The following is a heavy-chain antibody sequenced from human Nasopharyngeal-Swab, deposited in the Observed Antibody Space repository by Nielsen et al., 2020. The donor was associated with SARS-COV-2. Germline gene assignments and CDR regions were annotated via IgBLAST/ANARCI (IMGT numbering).Heavy chain of an antibody. CDR3: AKTDISGYDAFDI. CDR1: GFTFDDYA. CDR2: ISWNSGSI. J-gene: IGHJ3*02. Sequence: GGSLRLSCAASGFTFDDYAMHWVQQAPGKGLEWVSGISWNSGSIVYADSVKGRFTISRDNAKNSLYLQMNSLRAEDTALYYCAKTDISGYDAFDIWGQGTMVTVSS. D-gene: IGHD3-22*01. V-gene: IGHV3-9*01.